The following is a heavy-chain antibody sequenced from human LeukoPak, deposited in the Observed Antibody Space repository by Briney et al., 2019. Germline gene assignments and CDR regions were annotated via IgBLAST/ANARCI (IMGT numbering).Heavy chain of an antibody. V-gene: IGHV3-30*02. J-gene: IGHJ5*02. CDR3: AKESLRIAAGIDP. D-gene: IGHD6-13*01. Sequence: PGGSLRLSCAASGFTFSSYGMHWVRQAPGKGLEWVSFIRYDGSNKYYADSVKGRFTISRDNSKNTLYLQMNSLRAEDTAVYYCAKESLRIAAGIDPWGQGTLVTVSS. CDR1: GFTFSSYG. CDR2: IRYDGSNK.